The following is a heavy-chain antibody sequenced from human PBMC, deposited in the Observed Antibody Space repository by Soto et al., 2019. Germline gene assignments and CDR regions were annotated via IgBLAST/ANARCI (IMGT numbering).Heavy chain of an antibody. Sequence: QVQLVQSGAEVKKPGASVKVSCKASGHTFTSYGISWVRQAPGQGLEWMGWISAYNGATNYPQKLQGRVTMTTDTSTSTDYMELRSLRSDDTAVYYCARDRGAGPWGGMDVWGQGTTVTVSS. D-gene: IGHD3-16*01. CDR3: ARDRGAGPWGGMDV. J-gene: IGHJ6*02. V-gene: IGHV1-18*01. CDR1: GHTFTSYG. CDR2: ISAYNGAT.